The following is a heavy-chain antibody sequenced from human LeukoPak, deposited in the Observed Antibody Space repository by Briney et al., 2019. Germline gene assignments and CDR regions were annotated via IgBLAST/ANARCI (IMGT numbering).Heavy chain of an antibody. CDR2: ISAYNGNT. J-gene: IGHJ6*03. CDR3: ARDSVGANDPSVYYMDV. CDR1: GYTFTSYG. Sequence: ASVKLSCKASGYTFTSYGISWVRQAPGQGLEWMGWISAYNGNTNYAQKLQGRVTMTTDTSTSTAYMELRSLRSDDTAVYYCARDSVGANDPSVYYMDVWGKGTTVTVSS. V-gene: IGHV1-18*01. D-gene: IGHD1-26*01.